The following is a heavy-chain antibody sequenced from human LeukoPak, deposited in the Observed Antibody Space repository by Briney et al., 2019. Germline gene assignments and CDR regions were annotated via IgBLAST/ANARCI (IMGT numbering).Heavy chain of an antibody. CDR2: LNSDGSST. CDR1: GFTFSSYW. Sequence: GGSLRLSCAASGFTFSSYWMHWVRQAPGKGLVWVSRLNSDGSSTTYADPVKGRFTISKDNAKNTLYLQMNSLRAEDTAVYYCARGSRFVDYWGQGTLVTVSS. V-gene: IGHV3-74*01. D-gene: IGHD3-3*01. CDR3: ARGSRFVDY. J-gene: IGHJ4*02.